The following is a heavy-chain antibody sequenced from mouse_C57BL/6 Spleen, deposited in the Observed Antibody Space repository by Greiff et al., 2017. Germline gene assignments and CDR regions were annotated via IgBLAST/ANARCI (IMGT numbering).Heavy chain of an antibody. J-gene: IGHJ3*01. V-gene: IGHV14-4*01. D-gene: IGHD4-1*01. Sequence: QLQQSGAELVRPGASVKLSCTASGFNIKDDYMHWVKQRPEQGLEWIGWIDPENGDTEYASKFQGKATITADTSSNTAYLQLSSLTSEDTAVYYCLNWDRWFAYWGQGTLVTVSA. CDR3: LNWDRWFAY. CDR1: GFNIKDDY. CDR2: IDPENGDT.